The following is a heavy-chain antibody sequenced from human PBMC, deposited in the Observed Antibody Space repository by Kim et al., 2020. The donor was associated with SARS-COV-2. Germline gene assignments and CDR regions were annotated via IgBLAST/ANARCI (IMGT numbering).Heavy chain of an antibody. CDR2: IGGGGAGT. CDR1: GFTFSSYA. CDR3: AKCQSGWGNDAFDI. Sequence: GGSLRLSCAASGFTFSSYAMSWVRQAPGKGLEWVSYIGGGGAGTHYAGSVKGRCTISRDNCKNILYLQLNSLRAEDTAVYYCAKCQSGWGNDAFDIWGLGTLVTVSS. V-gene: IGHV3-23*01. D-gene: IGHD3-10*01. J-gene: IGHJ3*02.